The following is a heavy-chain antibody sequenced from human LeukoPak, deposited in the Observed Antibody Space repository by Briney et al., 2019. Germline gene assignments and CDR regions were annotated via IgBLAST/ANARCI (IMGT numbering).Heavy chain of an antibody. D-gene: IGHD5-24*01. J-gene: IGHJ5*02. CDR2: IIPIFGTA. Sequence: ASVKVSCKASGGTFSSYAISWVRQAPGQGLEWMGGIIPIFGTANYAQKFQGRVTITTDESTSTAYMELSSLRSKDTAVYYCARDPIRDGYKERGYDWFDPWGQGTLVTVSS. CDR3: ARDPIRDGYKERGYDWFDP. CDR1: GGTFSSYA. V-gene: IGHV1-69*05.